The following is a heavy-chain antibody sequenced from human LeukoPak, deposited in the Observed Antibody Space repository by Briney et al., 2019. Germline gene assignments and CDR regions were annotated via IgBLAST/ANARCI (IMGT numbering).Heavy chain of an antibody. J-gene: IGHJ4*02. D-gene: IGHD3-22*01. CDR1: GSSISSYY. Sequence: SETLSLTCTVSGSSISSYYWSWIRQPPGKGLEWIGCIYYSGSTNYNPSLKSRVTISVDTSKNQCSPKLSSVTAADTAVYSCAKTDSSGYQMDWGQGTLVTVSS. CDR3: AKTDSSGYQMD. CDR2: IYYSGST. V-gene: IGHV4-59*08.